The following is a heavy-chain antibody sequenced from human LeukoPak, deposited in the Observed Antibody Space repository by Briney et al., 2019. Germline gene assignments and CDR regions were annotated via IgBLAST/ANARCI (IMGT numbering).Heavy chain of an antibody. Sequence: VASVKVSCKASGYIFTNNYIHWVRQAPGQGLEWLGWINPSTGGTKYAQQFQGWVTLTRDTSTSTAYLDLSRLKSNDTAVYYYARGYSSMFIDNWGQGTLVSVSS. D-gene: IGHD2-2*01. CDR2: INPSTGGT. CDR1: GYIFTNNY. J-gene: IGHJ4*02. V-gene: IGHV1-2*04. CDR3: ARGYSSMFIDN.